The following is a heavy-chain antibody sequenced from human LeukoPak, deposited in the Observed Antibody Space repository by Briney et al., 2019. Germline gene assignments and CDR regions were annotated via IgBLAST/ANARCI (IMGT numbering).Heavy chain of an antibody. CDR3: ASNDLNHAILSGYFES. Sequence: PGGSLRLSCTAGGFTFSNYGMHWVRQAPGKGLEWVAGLSNDATNKYYADSVKGRFTISRDNSKNALYLQMNSLRAADTAVYYCASNDLNHAILSGYFESWGQGTLLTVSS. CDR1: GFTFSNYG. J-gene: IGHJ4*02. CDR2: LSNDATNK. D-gene: IGHD3-9*01. V-gene: IGHV3-30*03.